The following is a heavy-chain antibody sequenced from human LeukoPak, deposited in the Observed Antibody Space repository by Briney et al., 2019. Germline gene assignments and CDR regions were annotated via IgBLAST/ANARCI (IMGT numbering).Heavy chain of an antibody. CDR1: GFTFSSYG. CDR3: AKDMWWFGELSNLDFDY. CDR2: ISYDGSNK. Sequence: GRSLRLSCAASGFTFSSYGMHWVRQAPGKGLEWVAVISYDGSNKYFSESVKGRFTIFRDNSKNTLYLQMNSLRPEDTAVYYCAKDMWWFGELSNLDFDYWGQGTLVTVSS. D-gene: IGHD3-10*01. J-gene: IGHJ4*02. V-gene: IGHV3-30*18.